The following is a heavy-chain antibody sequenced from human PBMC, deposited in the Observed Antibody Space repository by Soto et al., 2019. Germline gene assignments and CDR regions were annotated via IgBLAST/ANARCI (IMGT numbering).Heavy chain of an antibody. CDR1: GYTFTSYG. J-gene: IGHJ6*02. CDR3: ARVLLVRGDYLKGYYYSAMDV. Sequence: SVKVSCKASGYTFTSYGISWVRQAPGRGLEWMGWISAYNGNTNYAQTLQGSVTMTTDTSTSTAYMELRSLRSDDTAVYYCARVLLVRGDYLKGYYYSAMDVWGQGTTVTVSS. D-gene: IGHD3-10*01. CDR2: ISAYNGNT. V-gene: IGHV1-18*01.